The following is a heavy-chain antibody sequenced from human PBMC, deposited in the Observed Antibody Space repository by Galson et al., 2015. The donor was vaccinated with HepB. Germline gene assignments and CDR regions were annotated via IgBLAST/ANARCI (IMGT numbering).Heavy chain of an antibody. CDR3: ARPVPAAPYNWFDP. D-gene: IGHD2-2*01. J-gene: IGHJ5*02. V-gene: IGHV6-1*01. CDR1: GDSVSSNSAA. CDR2: TYYRSKWYN. Sequence: CAISGDSVSSNSAAWNWIRQSPSRGLEWLGRTYYRSKWYNDYAVSVKSRITINPDTSKNQFSLKLSSVTAADTAVYYCARPVPAAPYNWFDPWGQGTLVTVSS.